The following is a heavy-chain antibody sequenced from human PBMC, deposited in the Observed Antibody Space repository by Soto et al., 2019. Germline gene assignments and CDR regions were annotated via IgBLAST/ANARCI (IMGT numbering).Heavy chain of an antibody. CDR1: GYTFSSYA. Sequence: GASVKVSCKASGYTFSSYAMHWVRQAPGQRLEWMGWINAGYGNTKSSQKFQDRVTISRDTSASTAYMELTSLRSEDTAVYYCACATGDGTFDFWGQGTRVTVFS. D-gene: IGHD7-27*01. CDR2: INAGYGNT. J-gene: IGHJ4*02. CDR3: ACATGDGTFDF. V-gene: IGHV1-3*01.